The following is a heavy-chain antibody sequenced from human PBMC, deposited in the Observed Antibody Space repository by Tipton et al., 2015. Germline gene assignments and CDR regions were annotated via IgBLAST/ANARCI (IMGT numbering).Heavy chain of an antibody. D-gene: IGHD1-26*01. J-gene: IGHJ4*02. Sequence: TLSLTCTVSGASISSGYYWGWIRQPPGKGLEWIGSIFHRGDTNYNPSLKSRVTISLDTSKNQFSLQLNSVTPDDSAVYYCARGRGLGLFDYWGQGTLVTVSS. V-gene: IGHV4-38-2*02. CDR1: GASISSGYY. CDR2: IFHRGDT. CDR3: ARGRGLGLFDY.